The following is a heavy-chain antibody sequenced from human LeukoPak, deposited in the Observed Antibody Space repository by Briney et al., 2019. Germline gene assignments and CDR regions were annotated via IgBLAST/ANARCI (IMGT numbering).Heavy chain of an antibody. CDR3: AKPKTTSSGWYFFDT. J-gene: IGHJ4*02. V-gene: IGHV3-9*01. CDR1: GFTFDAYA. Sequence: GGSLRLSCAASGFTFDAYAMHWVRHAPGKGLEWVSGISWNSDSTVYADSVKGRFTISRDNAKNSLSLQMHSLRPEDTALYYCAKPKTTSSGWYFFDTWGQGTLVTVSS. CDR2: ISWNSDST. D-gene: IGHD6-19*01.